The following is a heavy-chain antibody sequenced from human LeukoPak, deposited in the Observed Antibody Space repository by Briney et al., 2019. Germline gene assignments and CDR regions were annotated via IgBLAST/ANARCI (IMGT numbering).Heavy chain of an antibody. CDR1: GFTFSSYG. D-gene: IGHD3-3*01. Sequence: GRSLRLSCAASGFTFSSYGMHWVRQAPGKGLEWVAVIWYDGSNKYYADSVKGRFTISRDNSKNTLSLQMNSLRAEDTAVYFCAKDSTFDFWSGYRTHWGQGTLVTVSS. J-gene: IGHJ4*02. CDR2: IWYDGSNK. V-gene: IGHV3-33*06. CDR3: AKDSTFDFWSGYRTH.